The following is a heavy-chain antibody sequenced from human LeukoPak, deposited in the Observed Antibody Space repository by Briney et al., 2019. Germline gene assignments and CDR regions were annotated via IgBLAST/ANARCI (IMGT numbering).Heavy chain of an antibody. CDR3: ASRRDSSSWFNFDY. CDR2: INPNSGGT. J-gene: IGHJ4*02. V-gene: IGHV1-2*02. Sequence: ASVKVSCKTSGDTFTNYGISWVRQAPGQGLEWMGWINPNSGGTNYAQKFQGRVTMTRDTSISTAYMELSRLRSDDTAVYYCASRRDSSSWFNFDYWGQGTLVTVSS. CDR1: GDTFTNYG. D-gene: IGHD6-13*01.